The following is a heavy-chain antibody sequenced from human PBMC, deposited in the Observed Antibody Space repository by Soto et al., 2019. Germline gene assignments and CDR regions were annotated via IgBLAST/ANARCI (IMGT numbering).Heavy chain of an antibody. Sequence: QVPLVQSGAEVKKPGASVKVSCKASGYTFTSYGISWVRQAPGQGLEWMGWISAYNGNTNYAQKLQGRVTMTTDTSTSTAYMELRSLRSDDTAVYYCARSLEVAAAGPPEYFQHWGQGTLVTVSS. CDR3: ARSLEVAAAGPPEYFQH. J-gene: IGHJ1*01. D-gene: IGHD6-13*01. CDR2: ISAYNGNT. CDR1: GYTFTSYG. V-gene: IGHV1-18*01.